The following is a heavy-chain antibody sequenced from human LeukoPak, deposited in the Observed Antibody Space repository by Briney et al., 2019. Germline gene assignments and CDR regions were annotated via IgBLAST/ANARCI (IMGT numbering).Heavy chain of an antibody. CDR1: GFSFSTHG. D-gene: IGHD4-11*01. J-gene: IGHJ4*02. CDR2: IRYDGTIK. CDR3: AEEGRPPRTDDSSNWLFDDY. Sequence: GGSLRLSCAASGFSFSTHGMHWVRQAPGKGLEWVAFIRYDGTIKYYADSVKGRFTISRDNSKNTLYLQMNSLRAEDTAVYYCAEEGRPPRTDDSSNWLFDDYWGQGTLVTVSS. V-gene: IGHV3-30*02.